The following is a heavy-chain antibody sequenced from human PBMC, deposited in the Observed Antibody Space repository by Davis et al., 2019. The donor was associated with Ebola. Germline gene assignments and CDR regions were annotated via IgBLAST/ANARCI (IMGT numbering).Heavy chain of an antibody. D-gene: IGHD3-3*01. CDR3: ARGTFYRGNVLRFLERLPVPDV. CDR2: IIPIFGTA. CDR1: GGTFSSYA. Sequence: SVKVSCKASGGTFSSYAINWVRQAPGQGLEWMGGIIPIFGTANYAQKFQGRVTITADESTSTAYMELSSLRSEDTAVYYCARGTFYRGNVLRFLERLPVPDVWGQGTTVTVSS. V-gene: IGHV1-69*13. J-gene: IGHJ6*02.